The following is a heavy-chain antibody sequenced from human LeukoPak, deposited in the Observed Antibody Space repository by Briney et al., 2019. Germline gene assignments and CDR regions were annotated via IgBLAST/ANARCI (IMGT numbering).Heavy chain of an antibody. Sequence: GGSLRLSCAASGFTFDDYAMHWVRQAPGKGLEWVSGISWNSGSIGYADSVKGRFTISRDNSKNTLYLQMNRLRAEDTAVYYCARDSIKWLSLHYFDYWGQGTLVTVSS. V-gene: IGHV3-9*01. D-gene: IGHD3-22*01. J-gene: IGHJ4*02. CDR3: ARDSIKWLSLHYFDY. CDR1: GFTFDDYA. CDR2: ISWNSGSI.